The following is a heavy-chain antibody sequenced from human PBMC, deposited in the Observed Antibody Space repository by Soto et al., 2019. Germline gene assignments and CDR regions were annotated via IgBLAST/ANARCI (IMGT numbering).Heavy chain of an antibody. CDR2: IYHGGNT. CDR3: ARHSSYYYDSSAYYDS. Sequence: QVHLQESGPGLVQSSGTPSLTCGVSGAPISTGNWWTWVRQPPGKGLEWIGEIYHGGNTNYKPSLKIRGTISVDKANNQFSLRLSSVTAADTAVYYCARHSSYYYDSSAYYDSWGQGALVTVSS. J-gene: IGHJ5*01. D-gene: IGHD3-22*01. V-gene: IGHV4-4*02. CDR1: GAPISTGNW.